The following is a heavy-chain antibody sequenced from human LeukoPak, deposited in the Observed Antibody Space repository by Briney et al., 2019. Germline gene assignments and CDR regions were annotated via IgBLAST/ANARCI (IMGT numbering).Heavy chain of an antibody. D-gene: IGHD3-16*01. Sequence: GASVKVSCKASAYTFTRYGISWVRQAPGQGLEWMGWLSTDNGDTNYAQKFQGRVTMTTDTSTTTAHMELRSLTSDDTAIYHCARHGGIGPKRDYFDYWGPGTLVTVSS. J-gene: IGHJ4*02. V-gene: IGHV1-18*01. CDR3: ARHGGIGPKRDYFDY. CDR2: LSTDNGDT. CDR1: AYTFTRYG.